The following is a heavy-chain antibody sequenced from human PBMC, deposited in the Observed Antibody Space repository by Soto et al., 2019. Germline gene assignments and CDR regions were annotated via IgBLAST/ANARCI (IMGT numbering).Heavy chain of an antibody. CDR1: GFTFSNYG. D-gene: IGHD4-4*01. V-gene: IGHV3-23*01. CDR2: IGGTDDGT. Sequence: EVQLLESGGGLVQPGGSLRLSCEASGFTFSNYGMTWVRQAPGKGLEWVSAIGGTDDGTYYTASVKGRFTVSRDNSKNTLYLQMNSLRVEDTAIYYCAKNRQGAYSPIDYWGQGTLVPVSS. CDR3: AKNRQGAYSPIDY. J-gene: IGHJ4*02.